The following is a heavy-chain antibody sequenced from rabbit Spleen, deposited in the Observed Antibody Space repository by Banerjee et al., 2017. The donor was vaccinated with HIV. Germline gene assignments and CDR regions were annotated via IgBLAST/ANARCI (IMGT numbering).Heavy chain of an antibody. CDR3: ARDSGSSFSSYGMDL. CDR2: IEGGGSAFT. CDR1: GVSFSSDQY. J-gene: IGHJ3*01. V-gene: IGHV1S40*01. D-gene: IGHD8-1*01. Sequence: VESGGDLVKPGASLTLTCTASGVSFSSDQYMCWVRQAPGKGLEWIACIEGGGSAFTYFASWAKGRFTISKTSSTTVTLQMTSLTAADTATYFCARDSGSSFSSYGMDLWGQGTLVTVS.